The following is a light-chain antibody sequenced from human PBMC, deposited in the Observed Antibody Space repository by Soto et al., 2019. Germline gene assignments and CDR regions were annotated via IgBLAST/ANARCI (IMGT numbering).Light chain of an antibody. V-gene: IGLV2-14*01. CDR2: DVS. CDR1: SSDVGGYNY. J-gene: IGLJ2*01. CDR3: SSYTSSSPLALGV. Sequence: QSVLTQPASVSGSPGQSITISCTGTSSDVGGYNYVSWYQQHPGKAPKLMIYDVSNRPSGVSNRFSGSKSGNTASLTISGLQAEDEADYYCSSYTSSSPLALGVFGGGTKLTVL.